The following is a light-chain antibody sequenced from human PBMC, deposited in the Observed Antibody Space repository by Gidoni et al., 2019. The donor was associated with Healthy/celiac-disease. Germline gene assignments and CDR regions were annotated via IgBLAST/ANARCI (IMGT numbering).Light chain of an antibody. Sequence: QSVLTQPPSVSGAPGHRVTISGTGSSSNTGAGYDVHWYQQLPGTAPKLLIYGNSNRPSGVPDRFSGSKSGTSASLAITGLQAEDEADYYCQSYDSSLSGYVFGTGTKVTVL. CDR3: QSYDSSLSGYV. CDR1: SSNTGAGYD. CDR2: GNS. J-gene: IGLJ1*01. V-gene: IGLV1-40*01.